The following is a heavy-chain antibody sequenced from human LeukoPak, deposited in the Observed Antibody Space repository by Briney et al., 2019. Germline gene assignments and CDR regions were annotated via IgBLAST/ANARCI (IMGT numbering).Heavy chain of an antibody. Sequence: SETLSLTCTVSGGSITGYYWSWIRQPPGKGLEWIGYIYYSGSTKYNPFLKSRVTMSVDTSKNQFSLKLSSVTAADTAVYYCARQGYGDYPVDYWGQGTLVTVSS. V-gene: IGHV4-59*01. CDR1: GGSITGYY. D-gene: IGHD4-17*01. J-gene: IGHJ4*02. CDR3: ARQGYGDYPVDY. CDR2: IYYSGST.